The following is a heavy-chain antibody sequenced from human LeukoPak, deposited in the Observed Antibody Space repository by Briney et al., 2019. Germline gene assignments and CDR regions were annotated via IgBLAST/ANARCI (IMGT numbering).Heavy chain of an antibody. CDR1: GYSFTSYW. CDR2: IYPGDSDT. CDR3: ARPSTVVTGDAFDI. V-gene: IGHV5-51*01. J-gene: IGHJ3*02. D-gene: IGHD4-23*01. Sequence: GESLKISCKGSGYSFTSYWIGWVRPLPGKGLEWMGIIYPGDSDTRYSPSFQGQVTISADKASSTAYLQWSSLKASDTAMYYCARPSTVVTGDAFDIWGQGTMVTVSS.